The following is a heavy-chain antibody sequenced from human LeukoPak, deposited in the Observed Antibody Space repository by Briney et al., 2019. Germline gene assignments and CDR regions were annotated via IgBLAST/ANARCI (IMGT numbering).Heavy chain of an antibody. D-gene: IGHD2-21*02. V-gene: IGHV1-18*01. Sequence: ASVKVSCKASGYTFTSYGLSWVRQAPGQGLEWMGWISLYNGNTHYAPKLQGRVTMTTDTSTSTAYMELRSLKSDDTAVYYCARTQDVTYYYYYMDVWGKGTTVTVSS. CDR2: ISLYNGNT. CDR1: GYTFTSYG. J-gene: IGHJ6*03. CDR3: ARTQDVTYYYYYMDV.